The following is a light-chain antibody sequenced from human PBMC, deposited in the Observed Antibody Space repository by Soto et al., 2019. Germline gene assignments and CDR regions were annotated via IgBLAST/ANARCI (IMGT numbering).Light chain of an antibody. CDR3: QQNYDTPPT. CDR1: QSVLHSSNNKMY. CDR2: WAS. Sequence: DIVMTQSPDSLDVSLGESATINCKSSQSVLHSSNNKMYLAWYQQKPGQPPKLLIYWASIRETGVPDRISGSGSGTDFTLTIGSLQAEDVAVYYCQQNYDTPPTFGQGTKVEIK. J-gene: IGKJ1*01. V-gene: IGKV4-1*01.